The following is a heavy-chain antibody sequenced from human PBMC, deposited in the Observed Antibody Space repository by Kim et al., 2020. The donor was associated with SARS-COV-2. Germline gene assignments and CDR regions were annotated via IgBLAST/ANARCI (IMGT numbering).Heavy chain of an antibody. CDR3: SRDFSSIISLWGCFDP. Sequence: GGSLRLSCAASGFTVSSNYMSWVRQAPGKGLEWVSVIYSGGSTYYADSVKGRFTISRDNSKNTLYLQMNSLRAEDTAVYYFSRDFSSIISLWGCFDPWG. D-gene: IGHD6-13*01. CDR2: IYSGGST. CDR1: GFTVSSNY. J-gene: IGHJ5*02. V-gene: IGHV3-53*01.